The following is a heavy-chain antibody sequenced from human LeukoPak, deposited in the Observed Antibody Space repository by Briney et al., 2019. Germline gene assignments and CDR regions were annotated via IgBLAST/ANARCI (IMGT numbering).Heavy chain of an antibody. D-gene: IGHD3-22*01. J-gene: IGHJ3*02. CDR2: INPNSGGT. Sequence: ASVKVSCKASGYTFTGYYMHWVRQAPGQGLEWMGWINPNSGGTNYAQKFQGRVTMTRDTSISTAYMELSRLRSDDTAVYYCARVDYYDSSGYYASYDWRAFDIWGQGTMVTVSS. CDR3: ARVDYYDSSGYYASYDWRAFDI. V-gene: IGHV1-2*02. CDR1: GYTFTGYY.